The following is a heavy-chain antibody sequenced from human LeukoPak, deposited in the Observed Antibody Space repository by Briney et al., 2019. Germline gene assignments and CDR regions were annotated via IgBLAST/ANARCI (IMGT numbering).Heavy chain of an antibody. D-gene: IGHD6-13*01. Sequence: SETLSLACTVSGGSISSGDYYWSWIRQPPGKGLEWIGYIYYSGSTNYNPSLKSRVTISVDTSKNQFSLKLSSVTAADTAVYYCARGIAAAGTGNGNFDYWGQGTLVTVSS. CDR3: ARGIAAAGTGNGNFDY. CDR1: GGSISSGDYY. CDR2: IYYSGST. V-gene: IGHV4-61*08. J-gene: IGHJ4*02.